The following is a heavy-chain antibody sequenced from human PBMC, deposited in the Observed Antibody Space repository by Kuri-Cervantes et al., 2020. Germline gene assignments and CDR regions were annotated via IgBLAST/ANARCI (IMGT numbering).Heavy chain of an antibody. D-gene: IGHD4-17*01. Sequence: SETLSLTCTVPGASVSSYDWSWIRQPPGKRLEWIGYISNTGITNYHPSLKSRVTISLDTSRKQFSLNLSSVTAADTAVYYCAKETVTGTPRRGYLDLWGRGTLVTVSS. CDR1: GASVSSYD. V-gene: IGHV4-59*02. CDR2: ISNTGIT. J-gene: IGHJ2*01. CDR3: AKETVTGTPRRGYLDL.